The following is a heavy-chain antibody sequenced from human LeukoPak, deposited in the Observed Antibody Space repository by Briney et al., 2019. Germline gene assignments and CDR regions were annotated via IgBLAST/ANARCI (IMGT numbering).Heavy chain of an antibody. Sequence: PGGSLRLSCAASGFTFSRYSMNWVRQAPGKGLEWVSYISGSTTTIHYVDSVKGRFTISRDNAKNSLYLQMNSLRAEDTAVYYCSRPYYYYMDVWGQGTTVTVSS. CDR3: SRPYYYYMDV. CDR2: ISGSTTTI. J-gene: IGHJ6*03. V-gene: IGHV3-48*01. CDR1: GFTFSRYS.